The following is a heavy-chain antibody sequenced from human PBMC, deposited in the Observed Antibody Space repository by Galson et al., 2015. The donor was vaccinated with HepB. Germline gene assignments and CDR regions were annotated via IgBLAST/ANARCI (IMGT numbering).Heavy chain of an antibody. D-gene: IGHD6-19*01. Sequence: SLRLSCAASGFTFSSYGMHWVRQAPGKGLEWVAVISYDGSNKYYADSVKGRFTISRDNSKNTLYLQMNSLRAEDTAVYYCAKDRGSSGRFDYWGQGTLVTVSS. CDR3: AKDRGSSGRFDY. J-gene: IGHJ4*02. CDR1: GFTFSSYG. CDR2: ISYDGSNK. V-gene: IGHV3-30*18.